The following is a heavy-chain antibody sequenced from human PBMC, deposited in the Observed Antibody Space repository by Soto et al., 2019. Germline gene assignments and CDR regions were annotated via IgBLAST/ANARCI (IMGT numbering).Heavy chain of an antibody. CDR2: IYPGDSDT. CDR1: GYSFTSYW. D-gene: IGHD3-22*01. V-gene: IGHV5-51*01. J-gene: IGHJ3*02. Sequence: PGESLKISCKGSGYSFTSYWIGWVRQMPGKGLEWMGIIYPGDSDTRYSPSFQGQVTISADKSISTAYLQWSSLKASDTAMYYCARRRYYYDSSGYPDAFDIWGQGTMVTVSS. CDR3: ARRRYYYDSSGYPDAFDI.